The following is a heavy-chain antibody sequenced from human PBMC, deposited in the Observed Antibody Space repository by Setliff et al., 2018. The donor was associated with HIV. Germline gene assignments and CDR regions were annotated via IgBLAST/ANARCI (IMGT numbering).Heavy chain of an antibody. D-gene: IGHD6-19*01. V-gene: IGHV1-69*10. CDR2: IVPILRAT. J-gene: IGHJ4*02. CDR1: GGTFSTYS. Sequence: VASVKVSCKASGGTFSTYSIHWLRQAPGQGLQWMGGIVPILRATTSAQKFKGRLSITADTSTSTAYMDLNSLKSEDTAIYYCARFPGIAVSGTAGFDYWGQGALVTVSS. CDR3: ARFPGIAVSGTAGFDY.